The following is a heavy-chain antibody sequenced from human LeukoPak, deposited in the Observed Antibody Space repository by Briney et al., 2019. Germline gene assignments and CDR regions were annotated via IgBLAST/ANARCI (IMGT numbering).Heavy chain of an antibody. CDR1: GGSISSGGYY. D-gene: IGHD6-13*01. V-gene: IGHV4-30-2*01. J-gene: IGHJ6*02. CDR3: ASLAGYSSSWYRPLSDV. CDR2: IYHSGST. Sequence: SETLSLTCTVSGGSISSGGYYWSWIRQPPGKGLEWIGYIYHSGSTNYNPSLKSRVTISVDKSKNQFSLKLSSVTAADTAVYYCASLAGYSSSWYRPLSDVWGQGTTVTVSS.